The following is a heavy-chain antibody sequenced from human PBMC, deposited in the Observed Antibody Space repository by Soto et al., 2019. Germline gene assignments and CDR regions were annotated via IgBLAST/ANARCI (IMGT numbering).Heavy chain of an antibody. Sequence: PSETLSLTCTVSGGSISSYYWSWIRQPPGKGLEWIGYIYYSGSTNYNPSLKSRVTISVDTSKNQFSLKLSSVTAADTAVYYCARGTYYDFWSGYPKYYYYYYRMDVWGQGTTVTVSS. CDR2: IYYSGST. CDR1: GGSISSYY. D-gene: IGHD3-3*01. V-gene: IGHV4-59*01. CDR3: ARGTYYDFWSGYPKYYYYYYRMDV. J-gene: IGHJ6*02.